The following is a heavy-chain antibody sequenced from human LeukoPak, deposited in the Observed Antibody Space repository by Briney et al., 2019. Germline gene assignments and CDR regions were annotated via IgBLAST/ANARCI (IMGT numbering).Heavy chain of an antibody. J-gene: IGHJ5*02. CDR2: ITGSGGTA. Sequence: GGSLRLSCAASGFTFSSYAMSWVRQAPGKGLEWVSGITGSGGTAHYTDSVRGRFTISRENSKNTLYLQMNSLRAEDTAVYYCARDGVAARRGLRNWFDPWGQGTLVTVSS. CDR3: ARDGVAARRGLRNWFDP. CDR1: GFTFSSYA. V-gene: IGHV3-23*01. D-gene: IGHD6-6*01.